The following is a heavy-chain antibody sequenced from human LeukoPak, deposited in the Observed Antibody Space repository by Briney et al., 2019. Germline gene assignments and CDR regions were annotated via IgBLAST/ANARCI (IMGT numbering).Heavy chain of an antibody. Sequence: GRSLRLSCAPSGFTFSSYGMHWVRQAPGKGLGWVADIWYDGSNKYYADSVKDRFTISRDNSKNTLYLQMNSLRAEDTAVYYCAREGGYSGYDSFDYWGQGTLVTVSS. D-gene: IGHD5-12*01. CDR2: IWYDGSNK. CDR1: GFTFSSYG. J-gene: IGHJ4*02. V-gene: IGHV3-33*01. CDR3: AREGGYSGYDSFDY.